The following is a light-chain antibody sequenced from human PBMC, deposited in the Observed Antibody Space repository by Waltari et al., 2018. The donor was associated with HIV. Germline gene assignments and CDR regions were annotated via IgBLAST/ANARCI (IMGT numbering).Light chain of an antibody. J-gene: IGLJ2*01. V-gene: IGLV2-23*01. Sequence: QSALTQPASVSGSPGQSITISCTGTSSDVGSYNLVSWYQQHPCKAPKLMIYEGSKRPSGVSNRFSGSKSGNTASLTISWLQAEYEADYYCCSYAVSSNVVFGGGTMLTVL. CDR1: SSDVGSYNL. CDR3: CSYAVSSNVV. CDR2: EGS.